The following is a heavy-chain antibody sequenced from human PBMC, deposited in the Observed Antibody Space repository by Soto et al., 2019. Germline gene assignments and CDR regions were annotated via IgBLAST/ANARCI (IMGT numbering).Heavy chain of an antibody. J-gene: IGHJ6*02. CDR3: TRELWRAYSYGLTYYYYGMDV. V-gene: IGHV3-49*03. CDR2: IRSKAYGGTT. CDR1: GFTFGDYA. D-gene: IGHD5-18*01. Sequence: GGSLRLSCTASGFTFGDYAMSWFRQAPGKGLEWVGFIRSKAYGGTTEYAAPVKGRFTISRDDSKSIAYLQMNSLKTEDTAVYYCTRELWRAYSYGLTYYYYGMDVWGQGTTVTVSS.